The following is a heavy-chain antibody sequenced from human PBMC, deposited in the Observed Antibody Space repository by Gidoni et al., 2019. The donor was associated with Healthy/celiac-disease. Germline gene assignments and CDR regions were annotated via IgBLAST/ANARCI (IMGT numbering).Heavy chain of an antibody. J-gene: IGHJ4*02. Sequence: QLQLQESGPGLVKPSETLSLTCTASGGSISSSSYYWGWIRQPPGKGLEWIGSIYYSGSTYYNPSLKSRVTISVDTSKNQFSLKLSSVTAADTAVYYCARQFVVVPAAMGYWGQGTLVTVSS. CDR1: GGSISSSSYY. CDR3: ARQFVVVPAAMGY. CDR2: IYYSGST. V-gene: IGHV4-39*01. D-gene: IGHD2-2*01.